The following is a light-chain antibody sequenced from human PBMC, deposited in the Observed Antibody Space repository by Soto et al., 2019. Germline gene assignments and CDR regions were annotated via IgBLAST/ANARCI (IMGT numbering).Light chain of an antibody. CDR2: SNN. J-gene: IGLJ2*01. CDR3: PSWAVSLNGVV. Sequence: QSVLTQPPSASGTPGQRVTISCSGSSSNIGSNTVNWYQQLPGTAPKLLIYSNNQRPSGVPDRFSGSKSGTSASLAISGLQSENDAAYYSPSWAVSLNGVVFPGGTKLTLL. CDR1: SSNIGSNT. V-gene: IGLV1-44*01.